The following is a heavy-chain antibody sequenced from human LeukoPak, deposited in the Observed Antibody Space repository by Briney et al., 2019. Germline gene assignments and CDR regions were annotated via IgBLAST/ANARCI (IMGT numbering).Heavy chain of an antibody. CDR1: GFTFSDYY. CDR3: ARDPLRGDGYTFDS. V-gene: IGHV3-11*04. J-gene: IGHJ4*02. Sequence: GGSLRLSCAASGFTFSDYYMTWIRQVPGKGLEWVSFITSGGTSIYYADSVKGRFTISRDNAKKLLFLQMNSLRAEDTAVYYCARDPLRGDGYTFDSWGQGTLVTVSS. CDR2: ITSGGTSI. D-gene: IGHD2-21*01.